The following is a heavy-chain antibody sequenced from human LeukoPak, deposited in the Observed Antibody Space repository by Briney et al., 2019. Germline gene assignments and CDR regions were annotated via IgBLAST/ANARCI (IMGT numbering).Heavy chain of an antibody. D-gene: IGHD6-19*01. CDR1: GSTFNNYW. Sequence: GGSLRLSCAASGSTFNNYWMSWVRQAPGKGLEWVANIKQDGSEKNYVGSVRGRFTISRDNAKNSLSLQMNSLRAEDTAVYYCARGGGWYMGHDYWGQGTLVTVSS. CDR2: IKQDGSEK. CDR3: ARGGGWYMGHDY. V-gene: IGHV3-7*04. J-gene: IGHJ4*02.